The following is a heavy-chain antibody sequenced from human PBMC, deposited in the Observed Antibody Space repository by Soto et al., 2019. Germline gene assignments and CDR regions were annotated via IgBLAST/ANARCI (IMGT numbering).Heavy chain of an antibody. V-gene: IGHV4-39*01. Sequence: QLQLQESGPGLVKPSETLSLTCSVSGGSITSNNYYWGWIRQPPGKGLEWIGTVYYSGSTFFNPSLESRVTISVDTSKNQFSLKLNSVTAADTAVYYCARSFSDNRRPNWFDPWGQGTLVTVSS. CDR2: VYYSGST. D-gene: IGHD1-26*01. CDR1: GGSITSNNYY. CDR3: ARSFSDNRRPNWFDP. J-gene: IGHJ5*02.